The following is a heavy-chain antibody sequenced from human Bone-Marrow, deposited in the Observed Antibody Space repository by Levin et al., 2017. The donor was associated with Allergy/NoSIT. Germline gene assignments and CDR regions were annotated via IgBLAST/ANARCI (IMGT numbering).Heavy chain of an antibody. V-gene: IGHV4-30-4*08. CDR1: GFTVSNNY. D-gene: IGHD3-10*02. CDR2: MYYSGNT. CDR3: ARGTWTKNVWAWDVVGVPSSMKRRGPNYFDS. Sequence: LRLSCVVSGFTVSNNYMSWVRQSPGTGLEWIGYMYYSGNTYYNPSLQSRVSISLDSSRNRFSLNLISATAADTAVYYCARGTWTKNVWAWDVVGVPSSMKRRGPNYFDSWGQGILVTVSS. J-gene: IGHJ4*02.